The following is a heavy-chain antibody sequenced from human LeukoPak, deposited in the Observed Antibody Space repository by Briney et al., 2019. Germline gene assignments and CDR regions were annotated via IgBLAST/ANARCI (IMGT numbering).Heavy chain of an antibody. CDR2: IYSGGST. CDR3: ARDYYGSGSSDY. CDR1: GFTVSSNY. V-gene: IGHV3-53*01. J-gene: IGHJ4*02. D-gene: IGHD3-10*01. Sequence: GGSLRLSCAASGFTVSSNYMSWVRQAPGKGLEWVSVIYSGGSTYYADSVKGRFTISRDNSKNTLYLQMNSLRAEDTAVYYCARDYYGSGSSDYWGQGTLVTVSS.